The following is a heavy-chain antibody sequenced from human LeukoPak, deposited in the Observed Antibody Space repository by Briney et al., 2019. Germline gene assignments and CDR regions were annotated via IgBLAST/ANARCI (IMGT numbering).Heavy chain of an antibody. J-gene: IGHJ3*02. CDR1: GGTFSSYA. CDR3: ARGIITGTRNGAFDI. V-gene: IGHV1-69*05. CDR2: IIPIFGTA. D-gene: IGHD1-20*01. Sequence: SVKVSYKASGGTFSSYAISWVRQAPGQGLEWMGGIIPIFGTANYAQKFQGRVTITTDESTSTAYMELSSLRSEDTAVYYCARGIITGTRNGAFDIWGLGTMVTVSS.